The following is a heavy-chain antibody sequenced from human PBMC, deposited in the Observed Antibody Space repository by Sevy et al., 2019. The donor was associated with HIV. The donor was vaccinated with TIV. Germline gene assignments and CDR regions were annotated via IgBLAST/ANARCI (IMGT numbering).Heavy chain of an antibody. J-gene: IGHJ6*02. D-gene: IGHD6-13*01. Sequence: GGSLRLSCAASGFTFSSYGMHWVRQAPGKGLEWVAFIRYDGSNKYYADSVKGRFTISRDNSKNTLYLQMNSLRAEDTAVYYCAKEDGSSWYRYYYCMDVWGQGTTVTVSS. CDR1: GFTFSSYG. CDR2: IRYDGSNK. V-gene: IGHV3-30*02. CDR3: AKEDGSSWYRYYYCMDV.